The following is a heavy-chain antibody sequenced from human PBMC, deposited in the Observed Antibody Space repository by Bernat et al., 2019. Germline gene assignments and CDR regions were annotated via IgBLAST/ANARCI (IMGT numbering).Heavy chain of an antibody. J-gene: IGHJ3*02. CDR2: IYSGGSA. Sequence: VELVGVWGGLVPPGGVLETPWSSLWFPVRCHLIERVRQAPGKGLEWVSVIYSGGSAYYADSVRGRFTISRDHSKNTLFLQMNSLRAEDTAVYYCAGRGTTVTTSDAFDIWGQGTMVTVSS. CDR3: AGRGTTVTTSDAFDI. CDR1: FPVRCHL. V-gene: IGHV3-66*01. D-gene: IGHD4-17*01.